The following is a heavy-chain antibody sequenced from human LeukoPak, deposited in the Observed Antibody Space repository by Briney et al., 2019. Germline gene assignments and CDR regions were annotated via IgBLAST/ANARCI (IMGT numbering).Heavy chain of an antibody. V-gene: IGHV4-30-2*01. J-gene: IGHJ3*02. CDR3: ARGGLTTVTQRDI. CDR1: GGSISSGGYY. D-gene: IGHD4-17*01. CDR2: IYHSGST. Sequence: SETLSLTCTVSGGSISSGGYYWSWIRQPPGKGLEWIGYIYHSGSTYYNPSLKSRVTISVDRSKNQFSLKLSSVTAADTAVYYCARGGLTTVTQRDIWGQGTMVTVSS.